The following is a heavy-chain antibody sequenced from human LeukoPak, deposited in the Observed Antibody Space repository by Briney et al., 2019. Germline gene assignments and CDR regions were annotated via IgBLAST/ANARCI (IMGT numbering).Heavy chain of an antibody. Sequence: ASVKVSCKASGYTFTGYYMHWVRQAPGQGLEWMGRINPNSGGTSYAQKFQGRVTMTRDTSISTAYMELSRLRSDDTAVYYCARHVAARPYNYWGQGTLVTVSS. J-gene: IGHJ4*02. CDR3: ARHVAARPYNY. CDR1: GYTFTGYY. D-gene: IGHD6-6*01. V-gene: IGHV1-2*06. CDR2: INPNSGGT.